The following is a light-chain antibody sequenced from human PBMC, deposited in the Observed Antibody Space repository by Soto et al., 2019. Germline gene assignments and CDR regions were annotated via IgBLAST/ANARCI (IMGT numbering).Light chain of an antibody. CDR2: VNSDGSH. Sequence: QSVLTQSPSASASLGASVKLTCTLSSGHSTYAIAWHQRQPEKGPLYLMKVNSDGSHSKGDGIPDRFSGSSSGAERYLTISSLQSEDEADYYCRTWGTGIQVFGGGTKLTVL. CDR3: RTWGTGIQV. CDR1: SGHSTYA. V-gene: IGLV4-69*01. J-gene: IGLJ2*01.